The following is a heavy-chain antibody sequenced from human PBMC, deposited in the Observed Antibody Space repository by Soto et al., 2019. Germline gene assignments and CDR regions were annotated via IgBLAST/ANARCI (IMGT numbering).Heavy chain of an antibody. CDR2: INPNSGGT. Sequence: ASVKVSCKASGYTFTGYYMHWVRQAPGQGLEWMGWINPNSGGTNYAQKFQGWVTMTRDTSISTAYMELSRLRSDDTAMYYCARQVPGELTAFDFWGQGTLVTVSS. CDR3: ARQVPGELTAFDF. D-gene: IGHD3-16*01. J-gene: IGHJ4*02. V-gene: IGHV1-2*04. CDR1: GYTFTGYY.